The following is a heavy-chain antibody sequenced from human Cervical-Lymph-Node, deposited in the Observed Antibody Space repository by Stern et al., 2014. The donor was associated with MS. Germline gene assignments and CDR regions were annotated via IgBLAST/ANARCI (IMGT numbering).Heavy chain of an antibody. CDR2: IYTSGST. CDR1: GGSISSGSYY. J-gene: IGHJ6*02. Sequence: QLQLQESGPGLVKPSQTLSLTCTVSGGSISSGSYYWSWIRQPAGKGLEGIGRIYTSGSTNYNPSLKSRVTISVDTSKNQFSLKLSSLTAADTAVYYCARDCRLRYFDNYGMDVWGQGTTVTVSS. D-gene: IGHD3-9*01. V-gene: IGHV4-61*02. CDR3: ARDCRLRYFDNYGMDV.